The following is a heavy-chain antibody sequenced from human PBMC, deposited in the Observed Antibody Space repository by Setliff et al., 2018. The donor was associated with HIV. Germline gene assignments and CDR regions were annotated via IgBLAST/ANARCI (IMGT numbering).Heavy chain of an antibody. CDR1: GDSITSNSYY. Sequence: NPSETLSLTCTVSGDSITSNSYYWGWIRQSPGKGLEWIGTMHHSGSTYYNPSLKSRVAIFIDTSKNQFSLRLSSVTAADTAVYYCARLYDYYSHRLDYWGQGAQVTVSS. CDR2: MHHSGST. CDR3: ARLYDYYSHRLDY. J-gene: IGHJ4*02. V-gene: IGHV4-39*01. D-gene: IGHD3-22*01.